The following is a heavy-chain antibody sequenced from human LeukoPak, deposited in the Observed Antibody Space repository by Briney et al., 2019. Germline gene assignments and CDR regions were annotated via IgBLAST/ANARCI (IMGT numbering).Heavy chain of an antibody. V-gene: IGHV3-48*01. CDR2: IGGDSMTI. D-gene: IGHD3-22*01. CDR1: GFTFSTYG. CDR3: AKDPTGYYYDSSGYYGGY. Sequence: GGSLRLSCAASGFTFSTYGMSWVRQAPGKGLEWISYIGGDSMTIHHADSVKGRFTISRDNARNSLYLQMNSLRAEDTAVYYCAKDPTGYYYDSSGYYGGYWGRGTLVTVSS. J-gene: IGHJ4*02.